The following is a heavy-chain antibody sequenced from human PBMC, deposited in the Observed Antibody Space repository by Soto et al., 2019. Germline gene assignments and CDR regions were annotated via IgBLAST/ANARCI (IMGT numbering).Heavy chain of an antibody. D-gene: IGHD2-2*02. Sequence: GGSLRLSCAASGFTFSSYGMHWFRQAPGKGLEWVAVISYDGSNKYYADSVKGRFTISRDNSKNTLYLQMNSLRAEDTAVYYCAKGPPVPIDYWGQGTLVTVSS. V-gene: IGHV3-30*18. CDR1: GFTFSSYG. CDR2: ISYDGSNK. J-gene: IGHJ4*02. CDR3: AKGPPVPIDY.